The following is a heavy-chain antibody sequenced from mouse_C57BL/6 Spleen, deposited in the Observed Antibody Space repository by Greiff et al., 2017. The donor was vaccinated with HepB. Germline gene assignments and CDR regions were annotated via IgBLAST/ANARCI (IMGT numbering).Heavy chain of an antibody. V-gene: IGHV1-50*01. CDR1: GYTFTSYW. J-gene: IGHJ3*01. D-gene: IGHD2-12*01. CDR2: IDPSDSYT. CDR3: ARRVYDGFAY. Sequence: VQLQQSGAELVKPGASVKLSCKASGYTFTSYWMQWVKQRPGQGLEWIGEIDPSDSYTNYNQKFKGKATLTVDTSSSTAYMQLSSLTSEDSAVYYCARRVYDGFAYWGQGTLVTVSA.